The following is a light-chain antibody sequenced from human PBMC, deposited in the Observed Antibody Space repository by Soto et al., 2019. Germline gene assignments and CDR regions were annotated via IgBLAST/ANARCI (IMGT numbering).Light chain of an antibody. CDR2: EAV. V-gene: IGLV2-8*01. J-gene: IGLJ1*01. CDR1: KNDIGDYDF. CDR3: QSYAGSNTYV. Sequence: QSVLTQPPSASGSPGQSVTISCTGTKNDIGDYDFVSWYKHNPGKAPRLIIHEAVQRPSADPDRFSGSKSGNTASLTVSGLQAADEVDYFCQSYAGSNTYVYGSGTKLTVL.